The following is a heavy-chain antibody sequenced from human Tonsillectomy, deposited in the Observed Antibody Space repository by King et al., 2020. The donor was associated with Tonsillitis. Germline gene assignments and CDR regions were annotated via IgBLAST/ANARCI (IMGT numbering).Heavy chain of an antibody. CDR2: ISSSGSTI. CDR3: AREGIDYYDSSGYYRVDAFDI. J-gene: IGHJ3*02. CDR1: GFTFSSYE. V-gene: IGHV3-48*03. D-gene: IGHD3-22*01. Sequence: QLVQSGGGLVQPGGSLRLSCAASGFTFSSYEMNWVRQAPGKGLEWVSYISSSGSTIYYADSVKGRFTISRDNAKNSLCLQMNSLRAEDTAVYYFAREGIDYYDSSGYYRVDAFDIWGQGTMVTVSS.